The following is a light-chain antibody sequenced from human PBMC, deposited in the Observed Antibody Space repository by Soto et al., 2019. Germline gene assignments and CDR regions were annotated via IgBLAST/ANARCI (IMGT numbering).Light chain of an antibody. CDR1: QSVNNN. V-gene: IGKV3-15*01. J-gene: IGKJ1*01. CDR3: QQYDTWPPWT. Sequence: EIVMTQSPATLSVSPGERATLSCRASQSVNNNFAWFQQKPGQPPRLLIYGASRRATGVSLRFSGSGSGTEFNLTINNLQSEDIAVYFCQQYDTWPPWTFGQGTKVEIK. CDR2: GAS.